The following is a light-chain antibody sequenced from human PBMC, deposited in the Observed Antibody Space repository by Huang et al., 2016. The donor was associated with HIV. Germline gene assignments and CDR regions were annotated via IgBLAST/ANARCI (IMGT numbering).Light chain of an antibody. CDR3: QQYKNWPPLT. CDR2: GAS. Sequence: EVVMTQSPATLSASPGERATLSCRASQNVGSSLAWYQQRPGQAPRLLIFGASTRATGGPPRFSGSGSGTQFTLIISSLQSEDFAIYYCQQYKNWPPLTFGGGTKVEIK. CDR1: QNVGSS. J-gene: IGKJ4*01. V-gene: IGKV3-15*01.